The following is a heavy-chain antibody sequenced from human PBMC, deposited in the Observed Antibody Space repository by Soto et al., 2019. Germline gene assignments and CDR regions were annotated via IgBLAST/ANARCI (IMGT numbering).Heavy chain of an antibody. CDR2: IIPIFGTA. Sequence: GASVKVSCKASGGTFSSYAISWVRQAPGQGLEWMGGIIPIFGTANYAQKFQGRVTITADKSTSTAYMELSSLRSEDTAVYYCARFYGDYYYYYGMDVWGQGTTLTVSS. V-gene: IGHV1-69*06. CDR1: GGTFSSYA. J-gene: IGHJ6*02. CDR3: ARFYGDYYYYYGMDV. D-gene: IGHD4-17*01.